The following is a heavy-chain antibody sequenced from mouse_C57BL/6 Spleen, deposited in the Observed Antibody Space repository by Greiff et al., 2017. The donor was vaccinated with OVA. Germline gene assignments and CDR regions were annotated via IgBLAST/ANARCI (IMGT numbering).Heavy chain of an antibody. J-gene: IGHJ2*01. CDR1: GYSITSGYY. CDR3: ARDQIN. Sequence: DVKLQESGPGLVKPSQSLSLTCSVTGYSITSGYYWNWIRQFPGNKLEWMGYISYDGSNNYNPSLKNRISITRDTSKNQFFLKLNSVTTEDTATYYCARDQINWGQGTTLTVSS. V-gene: IGHV3-6*01. CDR2: ISYDGSN. D-gene: IGHD5-1-1*01.